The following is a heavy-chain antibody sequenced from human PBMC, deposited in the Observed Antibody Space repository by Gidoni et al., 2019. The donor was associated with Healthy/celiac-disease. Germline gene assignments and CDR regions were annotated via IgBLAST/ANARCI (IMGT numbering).Heavy chain of an antibody. Sequence: EVQLLESGGGLVQPGGSLSLSCAASGFTFSSYAMSWVRQAPGKGLEWVSAISGSGGSTYYADSVKGRFTISRDNSKNTLYLQMNSLRAEDTAVYYCAKTKGDFDAFDIWGQGTMVTVSS. CDR2: ISGSGGST. D-gene: IGHD2-21*02. V-gene: IGHV3-23*01. CDR3: AKTKGDFDAFDI. CDR1: GFTFSSYA. J-gene: IGHJ3*02.